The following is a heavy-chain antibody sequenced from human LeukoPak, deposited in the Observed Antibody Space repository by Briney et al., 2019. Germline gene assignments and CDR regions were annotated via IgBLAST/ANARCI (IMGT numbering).Heavy chain of an antibody. V-gene: IGHV1-18*01. CDR2: ISAYNGNT. D-gene: IGHD3-22*01. J-gene: IGHJ4*02. CDR3: ARVSPPFTYYYDSSGYPDLYYFDY. Sequence: GASVKVSCKASGYTFTSYGISWVRQAPGQGLEWMGWISAYNGNTNYAQKLQGRVTMTTDTSTSTAYMELRSLRSDDTAVYYCARVSPPFTYYYDSSGYPDLYYFDYWGQGALVTVSS. CDR1: GYTFTSYG.